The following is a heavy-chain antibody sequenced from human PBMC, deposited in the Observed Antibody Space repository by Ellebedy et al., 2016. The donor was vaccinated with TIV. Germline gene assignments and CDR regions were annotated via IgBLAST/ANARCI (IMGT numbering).Heavy chain of an antibody. V-gene: IGHV1-69*13. D-gene: IGHD3-10*01. CDR1: GGTFTNHA. CDR3: ARLGRFGESMPPYYYFPMDV. J-gene: IGHJ6*02. CDR2: IIATVGSA. Sequence: ASVKVSCKASGGTFTNHAISWVRLAPGQGPEWMGGIIATVGSAEYAQSFQGRLTITADESTSLAHMELSSLRSEDTAVYYCARLGRFGESMPPYYYFPMDVWGQGTTVTVSS.